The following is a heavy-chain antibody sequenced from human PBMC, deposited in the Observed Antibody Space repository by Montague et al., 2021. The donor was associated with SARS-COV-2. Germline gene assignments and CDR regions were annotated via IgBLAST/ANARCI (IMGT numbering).Heavy chain of an antibody. D-gene: IGHD1-26*01. V-gene: IGHV4-4*02. J-gene: IGHJ5*02. CDR2: IYHSGTT. Sequence: TLSLTCTVSGGSVSSDNWWTWVRQPPGKGPEWIGEIYHSGTTNYNPSLQSRVTISVDKSRNHLSLNLRSVTAADTAMYYCALPLGGARFDPWGQGILVTVSS. CDR1: GGSVSSDNW. CDR3: ALPLGGARFDP.